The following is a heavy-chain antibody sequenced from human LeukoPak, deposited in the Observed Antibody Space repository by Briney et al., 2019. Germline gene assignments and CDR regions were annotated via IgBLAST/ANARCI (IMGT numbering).Heavy chain of an antibody. CDR1: GFTFSSYW. V-gene: IGHV3-74*01. Sequence: GGSLRLSCAASGFTFSSYWMHWVRQAPGKGLVWVSRINSDGSSTSYADSVKGRFTISRDNAKNTLYLQMNSLRAEDTAVYYCARDPTVLWFGELLPLGYWGQGTLVTVSS. J-gene: IGHJ4*02. D-gene: IGHD3-10*01. CDR2: INSDGSST. CDR3: ARDPTVLWFGELLPLGY.